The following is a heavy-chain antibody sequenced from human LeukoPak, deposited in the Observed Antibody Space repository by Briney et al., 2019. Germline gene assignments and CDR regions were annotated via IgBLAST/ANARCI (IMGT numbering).Heavy chain of an antibody. V-gene: IGHV1-46*03. CDR1: GYTFTSYY. CDR2: INPSGGST. J-gene: IGHJ4*02. Sequence: ASVKVSCKASGYTFTSYYMHWVRQAPGQGLEWMGIINPSGGSTSYAQKFQGRVTMTGDTSTSTVYMELSSLRSEDTAVYYCAISDSSGYRLDYWGQGTLVTVSS. D-gene: IGHD3-22*01. CDR3: AISDSSGYRLDY.